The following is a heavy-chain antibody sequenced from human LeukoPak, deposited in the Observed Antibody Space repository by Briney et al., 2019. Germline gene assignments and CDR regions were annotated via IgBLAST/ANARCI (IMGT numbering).Heavy chain of an antibody. CDR1: GYTFTSYY. J-gene: IGHJ6*03. D-gene: IGHD3-10*01. CDR2: INPSGGST. Sequence: ASVKVSCKASGYTFTSYYMHWVRQAPGQGLEWMGIINPSGGSTSYAQKFQGRVTMTRDMSTSTVYMELSSLRSEDTAVYYCARDYYYGSGSYSAYYHMDVWGKGTTVTVSS. CDR3: ARDYYYGSGSYSAYYHMDV. V-gene: IGHV1-46*01.